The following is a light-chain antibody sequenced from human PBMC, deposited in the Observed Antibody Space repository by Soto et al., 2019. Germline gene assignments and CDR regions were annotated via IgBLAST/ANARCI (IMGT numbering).Light chain of an antibody. Sequence: EIVLTQSPGTLSLSPGERATLSCRASQSVSNNYLAWYQQKPGQAPRLLIYGTSNRATGIPDRFRGSGSGTDFTLTISRLEPEDFAVDYCQQYGSSGTFGQGTKVEIK. CDR1: QSVSNNY. J-gene: IGKJ1*01. CDR2: GTS. CDR3: QQYGSSGT. V-gene: IGKV3-20*01.